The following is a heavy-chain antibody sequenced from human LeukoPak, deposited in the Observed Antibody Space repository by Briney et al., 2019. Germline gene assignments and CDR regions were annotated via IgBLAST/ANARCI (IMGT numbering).Heavy chain of an antibody. J-gene: IGHJ3*02. CDR3: ARERPHYYGSGSSNAFDI. Sequence: ASVKVSCKASGYTFTGYYMHWVRQAPGQGLEWMGWINPNSGGTNYAQKFQGRVTMTRDTSISTAYMELSRLRSDDTAVYYCARERPHYYGSGSSNAFDIWGQGTMVTVSS. CDR1: GYTFTGYY. V-gene: IGHV1-2*02. D-gene: IGHD3-10*01. CDR2: INPNSGGT.